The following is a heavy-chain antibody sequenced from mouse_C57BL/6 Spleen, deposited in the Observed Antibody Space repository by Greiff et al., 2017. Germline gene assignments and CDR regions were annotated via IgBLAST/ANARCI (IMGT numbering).Heavy chain of an antibody. Sequence: EVKLVESGGGLVKPGGSLKLSCAASGFTFSSYAMSWVRQTPEKRLEWVATISDGGSYTYYPDNVKGRFTISRDNAKNNLYLQMSHLKSEDTAMYYCARDEDSDGAWFAYWGQGTLVTVSA. CDR1: GFTFSSYA. V-gene: IGHV5-4*01. J-gene: IGHJ3*01. CDR2: ISDGGSYT. CDR3: ARDEDSDGAWFAY.